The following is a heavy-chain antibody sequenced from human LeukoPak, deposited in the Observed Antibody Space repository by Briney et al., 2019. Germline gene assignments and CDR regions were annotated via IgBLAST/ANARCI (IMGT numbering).Heavy chain of an antibody. CDR3: ARHKRSYAAFDY. CDR2: IYYSGST. D-gene: IGHD1-26*01. V-gene: IGHV4-59*08. Sequence: SETLSLTCTVSGGSISSYYWSWIRQPPGKGLEWIGYIYYSGSTNYNPSLKSRVTISVDTSKNQFSLKLSSVTAADTAVYYCARHKRSYAAFDYWGQGTLVTVSS. J-gene: IGHJ4*02. CDR1: GGSISSYY.